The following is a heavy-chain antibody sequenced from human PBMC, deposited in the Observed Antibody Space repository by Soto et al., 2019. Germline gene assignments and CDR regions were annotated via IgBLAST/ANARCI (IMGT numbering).Heavy chain of an antibody. D-gene: IGHD3-22*01. CDR3: ARTYYYDSSGYYTLPGY. CDR2: ISYDGSNK. Sequence: QVQLVESGGGVVQPGRSLRLSCAASGFTFSSYGMHWVRQAPGKGLEWVAVISYDGSNKYYADSVKGRFTISRDNSKNTLYLQMNSLRAEDTAVYYCARTYYYDSSGYYTLPGYWGQGTLVTVSS. V-gene: IGHV3-30*03. J-gene: IGHJ4*02. CDR1: GFTFSSYG.